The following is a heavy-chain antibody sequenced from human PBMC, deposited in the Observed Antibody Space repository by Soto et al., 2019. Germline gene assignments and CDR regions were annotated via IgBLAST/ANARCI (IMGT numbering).Heavy chain of an antibody. CDR1: GGSLSSYY. D-gene: IGHD3-10*01. CDR3: ARVGGFGATTIDY. Sequence: SETLSLTCVVSGGSLSSYYWSWIRQPPGKGLEWIGYIYYSGSTNYNPSLKSRDTVSVDASKNQFSLKLSSVTAADTAVYYCARVGGFGATTIDYWGQGTLVTVSS. J-gene: IGHJ4*02. V-gene: IGHV4-59*08. CDR2: IYYSGST.